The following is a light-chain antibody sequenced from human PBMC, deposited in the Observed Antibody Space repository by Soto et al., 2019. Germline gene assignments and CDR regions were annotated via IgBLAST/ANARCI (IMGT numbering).Light chain of an antibody. V-gene: IGKV3-20*01. CDR3: QHYRTS. CDR1: QSVSSSY. Sequence: EIVLTQSPGTLSLSEGERATLSCRASQSVSSSYLAWYQQKPGQAPRQLIYGASSRATGIPDRFRGSGSGKDFTLTITILEPEDFALYYCQHYRTSFGGGTRVEIK. CDR2: GAS. J-gene: IGKJ4*01.